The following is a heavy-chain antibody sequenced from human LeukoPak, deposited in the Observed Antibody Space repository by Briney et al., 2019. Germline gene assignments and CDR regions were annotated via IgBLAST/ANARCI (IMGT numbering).Heavy chain of an antibody. Sequence: PSQTLSLTCTVSGDSISRYWSWIRQPPGNGQEWIGYIFYFGATIYNPSLKSRVTKLLDTSKNQFSVKLRSMSAAVSAVYYCARGRGSGLGFDYWGQGSLGTVCS. V-gene: IGHV4-59*01. CDR1: GDSISRY. CDR3: ARGRGSGLGFDY. CDR2: IFYFGAT. J-gene: IGHJ4*02. D-gene: IGHD2-15*01.